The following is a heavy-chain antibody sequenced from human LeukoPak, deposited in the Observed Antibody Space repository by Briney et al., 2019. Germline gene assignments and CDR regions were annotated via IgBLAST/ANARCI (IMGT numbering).Heavy chain of an antibody. J-gene: IGHJ4*02. CDR2: ISWNSGSI. CDR3: AKGLKGIAAAGFDY. D-gene: IGHD6-13*01. CDR1: GFTFDDYA. V-gene: IGHV3-9*03. Sequence: GRSLRLSCAASGFTFDDYAMHWVRQAPGKGLEWVSGISWNSGSIGYADSVKGRFTISRENAKNSLYLQMNSLRAEDMALYYCAKGLKGIAAAGFDYWGQGTLVTVSS.